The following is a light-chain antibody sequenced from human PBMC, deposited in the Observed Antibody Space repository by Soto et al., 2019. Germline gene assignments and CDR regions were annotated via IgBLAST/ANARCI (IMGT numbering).Light chain of an antibody. J-gene: IGLJ1*01. CDR1: SSDVGGYNY. Sequence: QSALTQPASVSGSPGQSITISCTGTSSDVGGYNYVSWYQQHPGKAPKLMIYEVSNRPSGVSNRFSGSKSGNTASLTISGLQAEDEADYYCSSYKSSSTLYVLGTGTNVTVL. V-gene: IGLV2-14*01. CDR3: SSYKSSSTLYV. CDR2: EVS.